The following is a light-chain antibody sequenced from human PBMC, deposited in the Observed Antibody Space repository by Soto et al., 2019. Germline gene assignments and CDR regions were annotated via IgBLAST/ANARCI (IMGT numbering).Light chain of an antibody. Sequence: EIVLTQSPATLSVSPGERATLSCRSSQSGTSYVAWYQHKPGQAPRLLVYDASARAAGVPARFSGSGSGTAFTLTISCLEPEDFAIYYCQQRSNWPLTFGGGTKVDIK. CDR1: QSGTSY. J-gene: IGKJ4*01. CDR3: QQRSNWPLT. V-gene: IGKV3-11*01. CDR2: DAS.